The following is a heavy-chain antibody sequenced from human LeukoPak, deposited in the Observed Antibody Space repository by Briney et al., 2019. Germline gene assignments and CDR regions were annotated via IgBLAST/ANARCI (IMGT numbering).Heavy chain of an antibody. J-gene: IGHJ4*02. CDR2: INWNGGST. CDR1: GFTFDDYG. D-gene: IGHD3-10*01. Sequence: GGSLRLSCAASGFTFDDYGMSWVRQAPGKGLEWVSGINWNGGSTGYADSVKGRFTISRDNSKNTLYLQMSSLRAEDTAVYYCAKDRLLWFGEYNYWGQGTLVTVSS. CDR3: AKDRLLWFGEYNY. V-gene: IGHV3-20*04.